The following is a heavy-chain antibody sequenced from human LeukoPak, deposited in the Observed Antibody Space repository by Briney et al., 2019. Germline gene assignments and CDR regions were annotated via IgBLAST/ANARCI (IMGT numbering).Heavy chain of an antibody. J-gene: IGHJ4*02. CDR1: GFTVSSNY. CDR3: AHAAIYGSGSYYFDY. Sequence: PGGSLRLSCAASGFTVSSNYMSWVRQAPGKGLEWVSVIYSGGSTYYADSVKGRFTISRDNSKNTLYLQMNSLRAEDTAVYYCAHAAIYGSGSYYFDYWGQGTLVTVSS. CDR2: IYSGGST. D-gene: IGHD3-10*01. V-gene: IGHV3-53*01.